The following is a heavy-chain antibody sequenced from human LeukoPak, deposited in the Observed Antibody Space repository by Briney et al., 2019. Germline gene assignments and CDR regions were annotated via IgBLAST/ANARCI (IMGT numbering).Heavy chain of an antibody. CDR2: IWYDGSKK. CDR1: GFTFSSYG. CDR3: ASVDSSSWYLDN. V-gene: IGHV3-33*01. J-gene: IGHJ4*02. D-gene: IGHD6-13*01. Sequence: GRSLRLSCAASGFTFSSYGMHWVRQAAGKGPEWVAVIWYDGSKKYYADSVKGRFTISRDNSKNTLYLQMNSLRGDDTAMYHCASVDSSSWYLDNWGQGTLVTVSS.